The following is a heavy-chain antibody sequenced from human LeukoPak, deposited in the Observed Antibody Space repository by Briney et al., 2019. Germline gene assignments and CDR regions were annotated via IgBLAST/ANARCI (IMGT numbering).Heavy chain of an antibody. D-gene: IGHD3-10*01. V-gene: IGHV4-34*01. CDR2: INHSGST. CDR1: GGSFSGYY. CDR3: ARAGRITMVRGRLFDI. J-gene: IGHJ3*02. Sequence: SETLSLTCAVYGGSFSGYYWSWIRQPPGKGLEWIGEINHSGSTNYNPSPKSRVTISVDTSKNQFSLKLSSVTAADTAVYYCARAGRITMVRGRLFDIWGQGTMVTVSS.